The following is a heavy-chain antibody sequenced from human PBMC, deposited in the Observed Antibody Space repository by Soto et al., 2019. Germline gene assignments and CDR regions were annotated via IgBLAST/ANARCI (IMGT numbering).Heavy chain of an antibody. Sequence: PSETLSLTCTVSGDSISSYYWSWIRQPPGKGLEWIGYIYYSGSTNYNPSLKSRVTISVDTSKNQFSLKLSSVTAADTAVYYCARVRGGGPFDDWGQGTLVTVSS. CDR3: ARVRGGGPFDD. D-gene: IGHD1-26*01. CDR2: IYYSGST. CDR1: GDSISSYY. J-gene: IGHJ4*02. V-gene: IGHV4-59*01.